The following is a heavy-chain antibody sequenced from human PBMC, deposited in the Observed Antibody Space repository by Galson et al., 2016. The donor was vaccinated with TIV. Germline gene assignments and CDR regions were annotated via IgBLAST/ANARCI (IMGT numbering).Heavy chain of an antibody. V-gene: IGHV3-9*01. CDR3: AKARGYGYGSPQDYYYGMDV. CDR1: GFTFEDYG. Sequence: SLRLSCAASGFTFEDYGMHWVRQVSGKGLEWVSGISSNSVYIGYAASVKGRFTISRDNAKKSLYVQMNSLRGEDTAIYYCAKARGYGYGSPQDYYYGMDVWGQGTTVTVS. D-gene: IGHD5-18*01. J-gene: IGHJ6*02. CDR2: ISSNSVYI.